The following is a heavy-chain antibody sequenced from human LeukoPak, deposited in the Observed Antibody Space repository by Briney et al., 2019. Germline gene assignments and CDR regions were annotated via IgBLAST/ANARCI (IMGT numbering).Heavy chain of an antibody. V-gene: IGHV4-59*01. CDR2: IYYSGST. J-gene: IGHJ5*02. D-gene: IGHD3-10*01. CDR1: GGSISSYY. Sequence: AETLSLTCTVSGGSISSYYWSWIRQSPGKGLEWIGYIYYSGSTNYNPSLKSRVTISVDTSKNQFSLKLSSVTAADTAVYYCARERSSGGSGSNWFDPWGQGTLVTVSS. CDR3: ARERSSGGSGSNWFDP.